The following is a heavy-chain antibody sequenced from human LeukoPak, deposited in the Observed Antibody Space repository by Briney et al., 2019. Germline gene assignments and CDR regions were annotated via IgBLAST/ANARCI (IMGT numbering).Heavy chain of an antibody. D-gene: IGHD3-22*01. V-gene: IGHV3-21*01. J-gene: IGHJ5*02. CDR1: GFTFSSYS. Sequence: GGSLRLSCAASGFTFSSYSMNWVRQAPGKGLEWVSSISSSSSYIYYADSVKGRFTISRDNAKNSLYLQMNSLRAEDTAVYYCARALIVVVNDWFDPWGQGTLVTVSS. CDR2: ISSSSSYI. CDR3: ARALIVVVNDWFDP.